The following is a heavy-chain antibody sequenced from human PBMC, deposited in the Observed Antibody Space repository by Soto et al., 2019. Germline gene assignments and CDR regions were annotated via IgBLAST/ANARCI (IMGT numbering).Heavy chain of an antibody. Sequence: GGSLRLSCAASGFTFSSYAMSWVRQAPGKGLEWVSAISGSGGSTYYADSVKGRFTISRDNSKNTLYLQMNSLRAEDTAVYYCAKDSLVFLEWLLGYFDYWGQGTLVTVSS. CDR3: AKDSLVFLEWLLGYFDY. J-gene: IGHJ4*02. D-gene: IGHD3-3*01. V-gene: IGHV3-23*01. CDR1: GFTFSSYA. CDR2: ISGSGGST.